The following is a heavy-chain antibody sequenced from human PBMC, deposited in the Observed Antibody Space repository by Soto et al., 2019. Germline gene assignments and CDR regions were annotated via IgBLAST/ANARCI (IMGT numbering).Heavy chain of an antibody. CDR3: ARQIYDSDTGPNFQYYFDS. J-gene: IGHJ4*02. CDR1: GYSFAGYW. CDR2: IDPSDSQT. Sequence: GEALKISCKGSGYSFAGYWSTWVRQKPGKGLEWMGRIDPSDSQTYYSPSFRGHVTISATKSITTVFLQWSSLRASDTAMYYCARQIYDSDTGPNFQYYFDSWGQGTPVTVSS. D-gene: IGHD3-22*01. V-gene: IGHV5-10-1*01.